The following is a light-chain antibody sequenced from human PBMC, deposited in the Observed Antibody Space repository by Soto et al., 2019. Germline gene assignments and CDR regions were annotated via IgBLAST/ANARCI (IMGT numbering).Light chain of an antibody. CDR1: HIILYSSNNKNY. Sequence: GEGVTLKRKSIHIILYSSNNKNYLAWYQQKPGQPPKLLIYWASTRESGVPDRFIGSGSGEEISLTSRSLPPEDFVTYYWHPSYSPGTFGGGTRLEIK. CDR2: WAS. V-gene: IGKV4-1*01. CDR3: HPSYSPGT. J-gene: IGKJ5*01.